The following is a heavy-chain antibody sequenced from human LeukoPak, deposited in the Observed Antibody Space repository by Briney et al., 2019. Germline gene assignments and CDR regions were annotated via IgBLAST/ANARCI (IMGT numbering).Heavy chain of an antibody. Sequence: PGGSLRLSCAASGFXFSSYAMHWVRQAPGKGLEYVSAISTNGGSTYYANSVKGRFTISRDNSKNTLYLQMGSVRAEDMAVYYCARWGSTSCYDYWGQGTLVTVSS. CDR3: ARWGSTSCYDY. J-gene: IGHJ4*02. V-gene: IGHV3-64*01. CDR1: GFXFSSYA. D-gene: IGHD2-2*01. CDR2: ISTNGGST.